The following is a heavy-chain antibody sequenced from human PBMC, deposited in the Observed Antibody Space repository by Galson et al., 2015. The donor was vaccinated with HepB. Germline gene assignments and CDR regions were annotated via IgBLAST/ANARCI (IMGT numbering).Heavy chain of an antibody. CDR2: IWYDGSNK. Sequence: SLRLSCAASGFTFSSYGMHWVRQAPGKGLEWVAVIWYDGSNKYYADSVKGRFTISRDNSKNTLYLQMNSLRAEDTAVYYCARGGIGGDWTAFDYWGQGTLVTVSS. J-gene: IGHJ4*02. V-gene: IGHV3-33*01. CDR1: GFTFSSYG. D-gene: IGHD1-26*01. CDR3: ARGGIGGDWTAFDY.